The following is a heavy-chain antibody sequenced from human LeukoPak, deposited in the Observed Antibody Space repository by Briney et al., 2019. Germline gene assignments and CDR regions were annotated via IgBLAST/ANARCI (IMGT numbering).Heavy chain of an antibody. CDR1: GYTFTSYG. D-gene: IGHD3-3*01. CDR2: ISAYNGNT. Sequence: ASVKVSCKASGYTFTSYGISWVRQAPGQGLEWMGWISAYNGNTNYAQKLQGRVTMTTDTSTSTAYMELRSLRSDDTAVYYCARFRLLRSFSADNWFDPWGQGTLVTVSS. J-gene: IGHJ5*02. CDR3: ARFRLLRSFSADNWFDP. V-gene: IGHV1-18*01.